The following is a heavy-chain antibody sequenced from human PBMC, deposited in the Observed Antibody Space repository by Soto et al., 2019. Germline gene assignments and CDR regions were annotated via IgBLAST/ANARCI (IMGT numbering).Heavy chain of an antibody. D-gene: IGHD3-3*01. CDR1: GYTFTEFD. Sequence: QVPLVQSGADVKKPGASVKVSCKPSGYTFTEFDINWVRQAPGQGLEWMGWMNTNTDNTGYAQKFQGRVTMTRDTSFCTAYLELRSLLSEDTAVYYGEGVVRFFGGHAGYWCQGTLVTVSS. V-gene: IGHV1-8*01. J-gene: IGHJ4*02. CDR3: EGVVRFFGGHAGY. CDR2: MNTNTDNT.